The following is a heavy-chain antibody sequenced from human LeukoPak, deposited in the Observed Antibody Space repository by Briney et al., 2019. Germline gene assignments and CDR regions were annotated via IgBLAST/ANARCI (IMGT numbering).Heavy chain of an antibody. CDR1: GFTFSSYG. CDR3: AKDQVKLSVVVVIPFFDY. CDR2: ISYDGSNK. J-gene: IGHJ4*02. V-gene: IGHV3-30*18. Sequence: PGGSLRLSCAASGFTFSSYGMHWVRQAPGKGLEWVAVISYDGSNKYYADSVKGRFTISRDNSKNTLYLQMNSLRAEDTAVYYCAKDQVKLSVVVVIPFFDYWGQGTLVTVSS. D-gene: IGHD3-22*01.